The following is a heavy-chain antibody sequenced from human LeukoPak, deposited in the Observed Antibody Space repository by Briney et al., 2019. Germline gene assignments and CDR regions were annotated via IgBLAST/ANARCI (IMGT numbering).Heavy chain of an antibody. J-gene: IGHJ5*02. D-gene: IGHD6-13*01. Sequence: GGSLRLSCAASGFTFSSYSMNWVRQAPGKGLEWDSSISSSSSYIYYADSVKGRFTISRDNAKNSLYLQMNSLRAEDTAVYYCARGLSGGIAAAGLEDWFDPWGQGTLVTVSS. CDR3: ARGLSGGIAAAGLEDWFDP. CDR1: GFTFSSYS. CDR2: ISSSSSYI. V-gene: IGHV3-21*01.